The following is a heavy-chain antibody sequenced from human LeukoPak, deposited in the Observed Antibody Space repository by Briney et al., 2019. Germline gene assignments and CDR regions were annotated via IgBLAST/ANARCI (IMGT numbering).Heavy chain of an antibody. D-gene: IGHD5-24*01. Sequence: GGSLRLSCAASGFTFSTYNMNWVRHAPGKGLEWISSITSSSSYIYYADSVKGRFTISRDNAKNSLYLQMNSLRAEDTAVYYCARDGYNSHFDYWGQGTLVTVSS. CDR3: ARDGYNSHFDY. V-gene: IGHV3-21*01. J-gene: IGHJ4*02. CDR1: GFTFSTYN. CDR2: ITSSSSYI.